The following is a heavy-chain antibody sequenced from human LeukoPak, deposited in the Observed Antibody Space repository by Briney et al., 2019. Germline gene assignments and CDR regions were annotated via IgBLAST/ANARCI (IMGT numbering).Heavy chain of an antibody. V-gene: IGHV1-69*04. Sequence: SVKVSCKASGGTFSSYAISWVRQAPGQGLEWMGRIIPIFGIANYAQKFQGRVTITADKSTSTAYMELSSLRSEDTAVYYCARDRPVVAEEYYYYYYGMDAWGQGTTVTVSS. CDR1: GGTFSSYA. CDR3: ARDRPVVAEEYYYYYYGMDA. J-gene: IGHJ6*02. CDR2: IIPIFGIA. D-gene: IGHD3-22*01.